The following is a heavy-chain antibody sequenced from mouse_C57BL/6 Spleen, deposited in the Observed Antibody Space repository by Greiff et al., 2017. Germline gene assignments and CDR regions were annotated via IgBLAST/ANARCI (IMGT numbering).Heavy chain of an antibody. J-gene: IGHJ3*01. CDR1: GYTFTSYW. Sequence: QVQLQQSGAELVKPGASVKLSCKASGYTFTSYWMHWVKQRPGQGLEWIGMIHPNSGSTNYNEKFKSKATLTVDKSSSTAYMQLSSLTSEDSAVYYCARPVTTRENAWFAYWGQGTLVTVSA. D-gene: IGHD2-2*01. CDR3: ARPVTTRENAWFAY. CDR2: IHPNSGST. V-gene: IGHV1-64*01.